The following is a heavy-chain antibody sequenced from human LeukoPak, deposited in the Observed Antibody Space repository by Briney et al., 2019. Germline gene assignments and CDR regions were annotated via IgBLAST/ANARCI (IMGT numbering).Heavy chain of an antibody. J-gene: IGHJ4*02. CDR2: IRYDGSNK. Sequence: GGSLRLSCAASGFTFSSYGVHWVRQAPGKGLEWVAFIRYDGSNKYYADSVKGRFTISRDNSKNTLYLQMNSLRAEDTAVYYCAKSGRFLEWLSYFDYWGQGTLVTVSS. V-gene: IGHV3-30*02. CDR1: GFTFSSYG. CDR3: AKSGRFLEWLSYFDY. D-gene: IGHD3-3*01.